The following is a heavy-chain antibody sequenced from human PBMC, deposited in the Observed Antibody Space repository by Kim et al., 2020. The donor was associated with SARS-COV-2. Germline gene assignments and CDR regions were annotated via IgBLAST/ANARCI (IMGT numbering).Heavy chain of an antibody. J-gene: IGHJ4*02. V-gene: IGHV3-23*01. CDR1: GFTFSDYA. CDR2: FRGGTTDI. Sequence: GGSLRLSCEGSGFTFSDYAMSWVRQAPGKGLEWVSTFRGGTTDIFYADSVKGRFTTSRDNSKNTLYLQMSSLRADDTAVYYCAKDGYGGCGLYYFDHWGRGTLVTVSS. CDR3: AKDGYGGCGLYYFDH. D-gene: IGHD5-12*01.